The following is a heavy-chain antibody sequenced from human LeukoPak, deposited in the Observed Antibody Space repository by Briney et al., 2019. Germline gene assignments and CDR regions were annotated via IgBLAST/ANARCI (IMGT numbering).Heavy chain of an antibody. CDR1: GGSISSYY. D-gene: IGHD6-13*01. V-gene: IGHV4-59*12. Sequence: SETLSLTCTVSGGSISSYYWSWIRQPPGKGLEWIGYIYYSGSTNYNPSLKSRVTISVDTSKNQFSLKLSSVTAADTAVYYCARDGSWSSSWPGAPLWNYYYMDVWGKGTTVTVSS. CDR2: IYYSGST. CDR3: ARDGSWSSSWPGAPLWNYYYMDV. J-gene: IGHJ6*03.